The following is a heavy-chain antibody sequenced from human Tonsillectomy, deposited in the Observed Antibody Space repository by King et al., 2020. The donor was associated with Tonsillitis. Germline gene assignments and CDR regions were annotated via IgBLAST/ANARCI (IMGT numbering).Heavy chain of an antibody. CDR3: ARVVGAVVPAARTFDP. CDR1: GGSVSSGSYY. Sequence: QLQESGPGLVKPSETLSLTCTVSGGSVSSGSYYWSWIRQPPGKGLEWIGYIYYSGSTNYNPSLKSRVTISVDTSKNQFSLKLSSVTAADTAVYYCARVVGAVVPAARTFDPWGQGTLVTVSS. CDR2: IYYSGST. J-gene: IGHJ5*02. V-gene: IGHV4-61*01. D-gene: IGHD2-2*01.